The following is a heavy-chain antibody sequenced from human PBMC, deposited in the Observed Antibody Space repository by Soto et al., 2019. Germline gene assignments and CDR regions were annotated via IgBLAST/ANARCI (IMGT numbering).Heavy chain of an antibody. Sequence: PSETPSLTCAFYCGSFISYHWSWIRQTPGKGLEWIGEINHLTTTNYNPSLKSRVIISLDTPKNQFSLKLSSVTAADTAVYYCARGYDTALAPIFWGQGILVTVSS. CDR3: ARGYDTALAPIF. J-gene: IGHJ4*02. CDR1: CGSFISYH. D-gene: IGHD5-18*01. V-gene: IGHV4-34*01. CDR2: INHLTTT.